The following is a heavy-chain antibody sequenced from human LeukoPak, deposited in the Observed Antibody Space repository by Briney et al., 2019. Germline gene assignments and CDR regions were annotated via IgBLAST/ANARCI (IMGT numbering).Heavy chain of an antibody. CDR1: GGSISSYY. J-gene: IGHJ4*02. CDR3: AGAYCGGGCYLRQFDY. D-gene: IGHD2-21*02. CDR2: IYTSGST. Sequence: SETLSLTCTVSGGSISSYYWSWIRQPAGKGLEWIGRIYTSGSTNYNPSLKSRVTISVDTSKNQFSLKLSSVTAADTAVYYCAGAYCGGGCYLRQFDYWGQGTLVTVSS. V-gene: IGHV4-4*07.